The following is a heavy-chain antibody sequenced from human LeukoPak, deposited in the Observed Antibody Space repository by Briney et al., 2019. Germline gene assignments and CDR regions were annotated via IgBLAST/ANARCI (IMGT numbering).Heavy chain of an antibody. J-gene: IGHJ3*02. CDR1: GFTFSSYA. CDR2: ISGSGGST. D-gene: IGHD3-10*01. V-gene: IGHV3-23*01. CDR3: ARGPLAVLLWFRELYDAFDI. Sequence: GGSLRLSCAASGFTFSSYAMSWVRQAPGKGLEWVSAISGSGGSTYYADSVKGRFTISRDNAKNSLYLQMNSLRAEDTAVYYCARGPLAVLLWFRELYDAFDIWGQGTMVTVSS.